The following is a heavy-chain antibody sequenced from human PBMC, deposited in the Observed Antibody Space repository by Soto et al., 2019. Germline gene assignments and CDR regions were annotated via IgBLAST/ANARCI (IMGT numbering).Heavy chain of an antibody. V-gene: IGHV1-46*01. CDR2: SNPSGDGT. J-gene: IGHJ3*02. CDR3: AREGDYYGSGTYWGRAFDI. CDR1: GYTFTRYY. D-gene: IGHD3-10*01. Sequence: VQLVQSGAEVKKPGASVKLSCKASGYTFTRYYMHWVRQAPGQGLEWMGQSNPSGDGTAYAQKFQGRVTMTRDTSTITIYMELSSLTSEDTAVYYCAREGDYYGSGTYWGRAFDIWGQGTMVTVSS.